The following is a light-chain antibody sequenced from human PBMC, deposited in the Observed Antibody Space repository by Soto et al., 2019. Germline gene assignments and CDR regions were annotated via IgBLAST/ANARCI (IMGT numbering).Light chain of an antibody. CDR2: SNN. Sequence: QSVLTQPPSASGTPGQRVTISCSGSSSNIGGNTVNWYQHLPGTAPKLLIYSNNHRPSGVPDRFAGSKSGTSASLAISGLQSEDEADYYCASWDDSLNGWVFGGGTQLTVL. CDR3: ASWDDSLNGWV. V-gene: IGLV1-44*01. J-gene: IGLJ3*02. CDR1: SSNIGGNT.